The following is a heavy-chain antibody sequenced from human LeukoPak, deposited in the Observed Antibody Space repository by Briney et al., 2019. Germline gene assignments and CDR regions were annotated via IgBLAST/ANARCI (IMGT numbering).Heavy chain of an antibody. CDR3: ARTGSSWYKYFDY. Sequence: SETLSLTCTVSGGSISSYYWSWIRQPPGKGLEWIGYIYYSGSTNYNPSHKSRVTISVDTSENQFSLKLSSVTAADTAVYYCARTGSSWYKYFDYWGQGTLVTVSS. CDR1: GGSISSYY. CDR2: IYYSGST. D-gene: IGHD6-13*01. J-gene: IGHJ4*02. V-gene: IGHV4-59*01.